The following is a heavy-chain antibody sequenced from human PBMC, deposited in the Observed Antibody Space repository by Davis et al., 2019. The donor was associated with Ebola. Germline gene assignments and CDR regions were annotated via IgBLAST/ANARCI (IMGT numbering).Heavy chain of an antibody. CDR3: AGELAAAAYFAPFDY. D-gene: IGHD6-13*01. CDR1: GFTFSSYW. Sequence: GESLKISCAASGFTFSSYWMSWVRQAPGKGLEWVANIKQDGSEKYYVDSVKGRFTISRDNAKNSLYLQMNSLRAEDTAVYYCAGELAAAAYFAPFDYWGQGTLVTVSS. J-gene: IGHJ4*02. CDR2: IKQDGSEK. V-gene: IGHV3-7*03.